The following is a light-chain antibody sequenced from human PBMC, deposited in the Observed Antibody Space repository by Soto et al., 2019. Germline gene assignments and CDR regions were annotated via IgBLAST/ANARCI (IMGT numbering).Light chain of an antibody. CDR2: KAS. Sequence: DIRMTQSPSTLSASVGDRVTITCRASQSISVYLAWYQQKPGKAPKLLIYKASNLESGVPSRFSGSGSGTEFNLTISSLQPDDFATYYCQQYNSYRTFGQGTKVEIK. V-gene: IGKV1-5*03. CDR3: QQYNSYRT. J-gene: IGKJ1*01. CDR1: QSISVY.